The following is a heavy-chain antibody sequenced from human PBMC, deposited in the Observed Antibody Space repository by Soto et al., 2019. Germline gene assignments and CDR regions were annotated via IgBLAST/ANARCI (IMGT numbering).Heavy chain of an antibody. J-gene: IGHJ4*02. CDR2: ISWNSGSI. D-gene: IGHD6-13*01. CDR3: AKEGIAAAGRVVDY. CDR1: GFTFDDYA. V-gene: IGHV3-9*01. Sequence: GGSLRLSCAASGFTFDDYAMHWVRQAPGKGLEWVSGISWNSGSIGYADSVKGRFTISRDNAKNSLYLQMNSLRAEDTALYYCAKEGIAAAGRVVDYWGQGTLVTVSS.